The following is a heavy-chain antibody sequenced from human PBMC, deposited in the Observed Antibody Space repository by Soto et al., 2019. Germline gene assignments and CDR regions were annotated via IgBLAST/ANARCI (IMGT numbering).Heavy chain of an antibody. J-gene: IGHJ3*02. CDR3: VMWTTVTTTKRPHAFDI. Sequence: GGSLRLSCAASGFTFSSYAMSWVRQAPGKGLEWVSAISGSGGSTYYADSVKGRFTISRDNSKNTLYLQMNSLRAEDTAVYYCVMWTTVTTTKRPHAFDIWGQGTMVTVSS. V-gene: IGHV3-23*01. D-gene: IGHD4-17*01. CDR1: GFTFSSYA. CDR2: ISGSGGST.